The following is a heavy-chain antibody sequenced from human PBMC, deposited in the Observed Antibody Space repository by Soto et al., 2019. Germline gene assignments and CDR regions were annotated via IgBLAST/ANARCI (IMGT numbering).Heavy chain of an antibody. CDR2: ISNDGSNK. Sequence: GGSLRLSCAASGFTFNNYGMNWVRQAPGKGLEWVAIISNDGSNKYYIESVRGRFTISRDNSKNMLFLQMNSLRVEDTAVYFCTKDGRFDSDGSLYYYYYGMDVWGQGTTVTVSS. J-gene: IGHJ6*02. D-gene: IGHD2-15*01. V-gene: IGHV3-30*18. CDR1: GFTFNNYG. CDR3: TKDGRFDSDGSLYYYYYGMDV.